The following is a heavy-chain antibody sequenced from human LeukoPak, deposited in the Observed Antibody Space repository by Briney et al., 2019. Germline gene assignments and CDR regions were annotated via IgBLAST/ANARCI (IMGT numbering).Heavy chain of an antibody. Sequence: PGGSLRLSCAASGFTFSSYGMHWVRQAPGKGLEWVAFIRYDGSNKYYADSVKGRFTISRDNSKNTLYLQMNSLRAEDTAVYYCAKDSHYSSSWARYYYYGMDVWGQGTTVTVSS. J-gene: IGHJ6*02. V-gene: IGHV3-30*02. CDR3: AKDSHYSSSWARYYYYGMDV. CDR2: IRYDGSNK. D-gene: IGHD6-13*01. CDR1: GFTFSSYG.